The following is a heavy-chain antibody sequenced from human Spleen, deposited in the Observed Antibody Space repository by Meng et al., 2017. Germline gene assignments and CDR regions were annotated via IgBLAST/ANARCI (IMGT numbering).Heavy chain of an antibody. D-gene: IGHD6-6*01. CDR3: ARAVGQLVTRFDF. V-gene: IGHV4-30-4*08. CDR2: IYYSGST. Sequence: QLQLQESGPGLVKPSETLSLTCTVSGGSISSTTNYWAWIRQPPGKGLEWIGYIYYSGSTYCNPSLKSRVTISADTSKNQFSLKVSSVTAADTAVYYCARAVGQLVTRFDFWGQGTLVTVSS. CDR1: GGSISSTTNY. J-gene: IGHJ4*02.